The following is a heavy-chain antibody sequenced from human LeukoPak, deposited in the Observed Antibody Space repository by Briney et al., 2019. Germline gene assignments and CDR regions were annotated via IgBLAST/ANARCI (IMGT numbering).Heavy chain of an antibody. CDR3: AREGTLQH. D-gene: IGHD1-1*01. CDR2: IYYSGST. J-gene: IGHJ1*01. Sequence: SETLSLTCTVSGGSTTSSSYYWGCIRQPPGKGLEWIGSIYYSGSTYYNPSLKSRVTISVDTSKNQFSLKLSSVTAADTAVYYCAREGTLQHWGQGTLVTVSS. CDR1: GGSTTSSSYY. V-gene: IGHV4-39*07.